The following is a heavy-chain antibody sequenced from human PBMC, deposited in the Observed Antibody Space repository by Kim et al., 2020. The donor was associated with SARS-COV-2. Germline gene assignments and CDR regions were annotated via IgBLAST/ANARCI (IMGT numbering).Heavy chain of an antibody. CDR1: GDSISSSSYY. J-gene: IGHJ5*01. V-gene: IGHV4-39*01. CDR2: IYYSGST. CDR3: ANTEGEYSRSWYGDWF. D-gene: IGHD6-13*01. Sequence: SETLSLTCTVSGDSISSSSYYWGWIRQPPGKGLEWIGNIYYSGSTYYNPSLKSRVTISVDTSKNQFSLKLSSVTAADTAVYYCANTEGEYSRSWYGDWF.